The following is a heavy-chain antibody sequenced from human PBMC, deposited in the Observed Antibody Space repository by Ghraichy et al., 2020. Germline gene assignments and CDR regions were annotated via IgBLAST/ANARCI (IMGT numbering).Heavy chain of an antibody. CDR1: GYTLTELS. Sequence: ASVKVSCKVSGYTLTELSMHWVRQAPGKGLEWMGGFDPEDGETIYAQKFQGRVTMTEDTSTDTAYMELSSLRSEDTAVYYCATAVSALSIAAAGREYYFDYWGQGTLVTVSS. V-gene: IGHV1-24*01. CDR3: ATAVSALSIAAAGREYYFDY. J-gene: IGHJ4*02. D-gene: IGHD6-13*01. CDR2: FDPEDGET.